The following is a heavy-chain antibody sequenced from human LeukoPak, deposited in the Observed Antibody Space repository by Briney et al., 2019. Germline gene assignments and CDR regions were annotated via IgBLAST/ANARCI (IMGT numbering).Heavy chain of an antibody. CDR1: GFTFSGYS. V-gene: IGHV3-48*01. D-gene: IGHD1-1*01. J-gene: IGHJ4*02. CDR2: ISSGSINI. Sequence: GGSLRLSCATSGFTFSGYSMNWVRQAPGKGLEWISYISSGSINIHYGDSVKGRFTISRDNAENSLYLQMNSLRAEDTAVYYCARDSIQLWPNAIDFWGQGTLVTVSS. CDR3: ARDSIQLWPNAIDF.